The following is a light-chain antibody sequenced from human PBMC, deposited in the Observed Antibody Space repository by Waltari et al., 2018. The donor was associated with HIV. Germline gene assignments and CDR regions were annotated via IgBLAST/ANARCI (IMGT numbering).Light chain of an antibody. J-gene: IGLJ3*02. CDR3: QAWDRSLWV. CDR2: QDS. CDR1: KLGDKY. V-gene: IGLV3-1*01. Sequence: GQTASITCSGDKLGDKYACWYQQKPGQSPVLVIYQDSKRPSGIPERFSGSNFGNTATLTISGTQAMDEADYYCQAWDRSLWVFGGGTKLTVL.